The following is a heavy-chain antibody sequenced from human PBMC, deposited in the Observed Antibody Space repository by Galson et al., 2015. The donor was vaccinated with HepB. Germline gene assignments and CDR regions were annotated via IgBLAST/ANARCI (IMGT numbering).Heavy chain of an antibody. D-gene: IGHD3-3*01. CDR3: ARHTSYDFWSGYFRTSSDLYFFDY. Sequence: SETLSLTCTVSGGSFSSSDYYWGWIRLPPGKGLEWIGSINYSGSTYYNPSLKSRVTISVDTSENQFSLKLRSVTAADTAVYYCARHTSYDFWSGYFRTSSDLYFFDYWGQGTLVTVSS. CDR2: INYSGST. J-gene: IGHJ4*02. CDR1: GGSFSSSDYY. V-gene: IGHV4-39*01.